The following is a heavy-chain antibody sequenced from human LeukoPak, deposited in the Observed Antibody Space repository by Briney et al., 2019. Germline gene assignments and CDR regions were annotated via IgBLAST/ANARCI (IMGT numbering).Heavy chain of an antibody. CDR2: IIPIFATA. Sequence: SVNVSCKASGGTFSSYAISWVRQAPGQGLEWMGGIIPIFATANYAQKFQGRVTITADESTSTAYMELSSLRSEDTAVYYCARVRWVAVAGFDYWGQGTLVTVSS. V-gene: IGHV1-69*13. J-gene: IGHJ4*02. CDR1: GGTFSSYA. CDR3: ARVRWVAVAGFDY. D-gene: IGHD6-19*01.